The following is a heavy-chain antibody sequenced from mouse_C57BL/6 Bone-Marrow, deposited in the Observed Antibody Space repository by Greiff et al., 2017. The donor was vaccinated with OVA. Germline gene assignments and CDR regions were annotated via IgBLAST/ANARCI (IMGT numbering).Heavy chain of an antibody. CDR2: INPSNGGT. V-gene: IGHV1-53*01. CDR1: GYTFTSYW. J-gene: IGHJ3*01. CDR3: ARLTSYDYDGAWFAY. D-gene: IGHD2-4*01. Sequence: QVQLKESGTELVKPGASVKLSCKASGYTFTSYWMHWVKQRPGQGLEWIGNINPSNGGTNYNEKFKSKATLTVDKSSSTAYMQLSSLTSEDSAVYYCARLTSYDYDGAWFAYWGQGTLVTVSA.